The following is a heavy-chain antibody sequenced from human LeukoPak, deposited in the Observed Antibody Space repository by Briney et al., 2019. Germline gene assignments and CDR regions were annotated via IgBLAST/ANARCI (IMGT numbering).Heavy chain of an antibody. D-gene: IGHD6-19*01. V-gene: IGHV1-46*01. CDR1: GYTFTSYY. Sequence: ASVKVSCKASGYTFTSYYMHWVRQAPGQGLEWMGIINPSGGSTSYAQKFQGRVTMTRDTSTSTVYMELSSLRSEDTAVYYCARVGLGSGWPTSDDYWGQGTLVTVSS. CDR3: ARVGLGSGWPTSDDY. CDR2: INPSGGST. J-gene: IGHJ4*02.